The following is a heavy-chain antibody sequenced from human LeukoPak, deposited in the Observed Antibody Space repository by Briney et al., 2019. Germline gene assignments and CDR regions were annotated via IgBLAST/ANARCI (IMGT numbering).Heavy chain of an antibody. CDR2: ISGRGDST. CDR1: GFTFSNYA. V-gene: IGHV3-23*01. CDR3: AKRTSIAAAGY. J-gene: IGHJ4*02. D-gene: IGHD6-13*01. Sequence: GGSLRLSCAASGFTFSNYAMSWVRQAPGKGLQWVSAISGRGDSTYYSDSVEGRFTISRDNSKNTLYLQMNSLRAEDTAVYYCAKRTSIAAAGYWGQGTLVTVSS.